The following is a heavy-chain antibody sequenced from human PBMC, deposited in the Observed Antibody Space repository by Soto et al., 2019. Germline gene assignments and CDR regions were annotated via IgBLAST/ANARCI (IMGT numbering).Heavy chain of an antibody. Sequence: EVQLVQSGAEVKKPGESLRISCKGSGYSFTSYWISWVRQMPGKGLEWMGRIDPSDSYTNYSPSFQGHVTISADKSISTAYLQWSSLKASDTAMYYCASVTIAVAGSNLVWVGYGMDVWGQGTTVTVSS. D-gene: IGHD6-19*01. CDR3: ASVTIAVAGSNLVWVGYGMDV. CDR1: GYSFTSYW. J-gene: IGHJ6*02. CDR2: IDPSDSYT. V-gene: IGHV5-10-1*03.